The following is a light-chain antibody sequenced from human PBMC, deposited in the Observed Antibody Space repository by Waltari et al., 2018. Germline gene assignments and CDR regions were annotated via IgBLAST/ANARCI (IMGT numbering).Light chain of an antibody. V-gene: IGKV1-39*01. CDR2: AAS. Sequence: DIQMTQSPSSLCASVGDRVTITCRASQSISSYLNWYQQKPGKATKLLIYAASSLQSGVPSRFSCSGAGADFTLTISSLQPEDFATYYCQQSYSTPLFGGGTKVEIK. CDR3: QQSYSTPL. CDR1: QSISSY. J-gene: IGKJ4*01.